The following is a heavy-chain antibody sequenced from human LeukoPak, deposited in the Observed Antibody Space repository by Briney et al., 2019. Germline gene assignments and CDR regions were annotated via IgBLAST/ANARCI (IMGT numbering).Heavy chain of an antibody. CDR2: INPDSGAT. D-gene: IGHD3-10*01. J-gene: IGHJ5*02. Sequence: ASVKVSCKASGYTFTGYYLHWVRQAPGQGLEWMGWINPDSGATNYAQKFQGRVTMTRDTSISTAYMELTRLRSDDTAVYYCARICRIGWFGEFQFDPWGQGTLVTVSS. CDR3: ARICRIGWFGEFQFDP. CDR1: GYTFTGYY. V-gene: IGHV1-2*02.